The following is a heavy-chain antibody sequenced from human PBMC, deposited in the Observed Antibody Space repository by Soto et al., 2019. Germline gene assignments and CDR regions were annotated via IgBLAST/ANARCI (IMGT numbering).Heavy chain of an antibody. V-gene: IGHV4-30-2*01. D-gene: IGHD3-10*01. CDR3: ARVVLLWFGESPKYFDL. CDR2: IYHSGST. CDR1: GGSISSGGYS. Sequence: PSETLSLTCAVSGGSISSGGYSWSWIRQPPGKGLECIGYIYHSGSTYYNPSLKSRVTISVDRSKNQFSLKLSSVTAADTAVYYCARVVLLWFGESPKYFDLWGRGTLVTVPQ. J-gene: IGHJ2*01.